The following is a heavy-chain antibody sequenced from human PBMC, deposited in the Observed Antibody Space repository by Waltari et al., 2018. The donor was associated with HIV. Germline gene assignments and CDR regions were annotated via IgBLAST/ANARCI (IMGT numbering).Heavy chain of an antibody. D-gene: IGHD5-12*01. CDR3: ARGVATMGFDP. CDR1: GGSISSGGYS. V-gene: IGHV4-30-2*01. CDR2: IYHSGGT. Sequence: QLQLQESGSGLVKPSQTLSLTCAVSGGSISSGGYSWSWIRQPPGKGLEWIGYIYHSGGTDYNPSLKSRVTITVDRSKNQLALKLSSVTAADTAVYYCARGVATMGFDPWGQGTLVTVSS. J-gene: IGHJ5*02.